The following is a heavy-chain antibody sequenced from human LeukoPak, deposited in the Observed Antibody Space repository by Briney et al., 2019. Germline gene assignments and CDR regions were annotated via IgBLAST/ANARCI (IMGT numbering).Heavy chain of an antibody. CDR1: GYTFTRYY. D-gene: IGHD4-17*01. J-gene: IGHJ6*02. CDR2: INHSGDST. CDR3: ANYRGSHGMTTGSTWNYYYYGMDV. Sequence: ASVKVCCKASGYTFTRYYMHWVRQAPGQGLEWRGIINHSGDSTSYAQKFQGRVTMTRDTSTSTVYMELSSLRAEDTAVYYCANYRGSHGMTTGSTWNYYYYGMDVWGQGTTVTVSS. V-gene: IGHV1-46*01.